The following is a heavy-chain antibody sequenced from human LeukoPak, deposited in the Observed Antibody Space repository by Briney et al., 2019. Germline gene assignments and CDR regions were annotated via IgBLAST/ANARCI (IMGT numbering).Heavy chain of an antibody. CDR1: EFTFSSFA. Sequence: GGSLRLSCAASEFTFSSFAMSWVRQAPGKGLEWVSTISGSGGSTYYADSVKGRFTISRDNSKNTLHLQMNSLRAEDTAVYYCAKAGSRSYNWFDPWGQGTLVTVSS. V-gene: IGHV3-23*01. CDR2: ISGSGGST. CDR3: AKAGSRSYNWFDP. J-gene: IGHJ5*02.